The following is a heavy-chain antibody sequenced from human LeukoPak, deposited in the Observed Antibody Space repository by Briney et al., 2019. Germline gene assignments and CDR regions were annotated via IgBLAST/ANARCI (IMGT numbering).Heavy chain of an antibody. CDR2: ISWNSGYI. D-gene: IGHD3-10*01. Sequence: GGSLRLSCAASGFTFGDYAMRWIRQAPGKGLEWVSCISWNSGYIGYEDSVKGQFTISRDNAKNSLYLQMNSLRAEDTALYYCAKGSYGSGSYVDYWGQGTLITVSS. J-gene: IGHJ4*02. CDR1: GFTFGDYA. CDR3: AKGSYGSGSYVDY. V-gene: IGHV3-9*01.